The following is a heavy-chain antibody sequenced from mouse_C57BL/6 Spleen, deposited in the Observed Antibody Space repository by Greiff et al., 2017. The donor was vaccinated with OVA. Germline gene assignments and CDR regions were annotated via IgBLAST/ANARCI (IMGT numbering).Heavy chain of an antibody. J-gene: IGHJ2*01. CDR1: GYTFTDYY. Sequence: EVQLQQSGPELVKPGASVKISCKASGYTFTDYYMNWVKQSHGKSLEWIGDINPNNGGTSYNQKFKGKATLTVDKSSSTAYMELRSLTSEDSAVYYCARKDYYGSSLDYWGQGTTLTVSS. V-gene: IGHV1-26*01. D-gene: IGHD1-1*01. CDR3: ARKDYYGSSLDY. CDR2: INPNNGGT.